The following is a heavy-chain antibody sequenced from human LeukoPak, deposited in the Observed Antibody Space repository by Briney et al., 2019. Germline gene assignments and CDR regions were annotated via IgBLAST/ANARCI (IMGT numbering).Heavy chain of an antibody. CDR3: AKDPSGRHVVVMIPGHFEY. CDR2: IRYDGSNK. V-gene: IGHV3-30*02. CDR1: GFIFRSYG. J-gene: IGHJ4*02. Sequence: PGGSLRLSCAASGFIFRSYGMHWVRQAPGKGLEWVAFIRYDGSNKYYGDSVKGRFTISRDNSKNTLNLQMNSLRAEDTAVYYCAKDPSGRHVVVMIPGHFEYWGQGTLVTVSS. D-gene: IGHD2-21*01.